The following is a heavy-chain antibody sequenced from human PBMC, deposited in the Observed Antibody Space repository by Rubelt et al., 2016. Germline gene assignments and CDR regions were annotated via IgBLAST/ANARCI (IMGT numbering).Heavy chain of an antibody. Sequence: RGVQSGPEVKKPGASVKVSCKSSGYTFSYYGITWVRQAPGQGLDWMGWINVYNGNTNYAQKLQGRVTMTTDTSTRTAYMELRSLRSDDTAVYYCARVGSSGFWGVWGQGTTVTVSS. CDR3: ARVGSSGFWGV. J-gene: IGHJ6*02. CDR2: INVYNGNT. D-gene: IGHD6-19*01. V-gene: IGHV1-18*01. CDR1: GYTFSYYG.